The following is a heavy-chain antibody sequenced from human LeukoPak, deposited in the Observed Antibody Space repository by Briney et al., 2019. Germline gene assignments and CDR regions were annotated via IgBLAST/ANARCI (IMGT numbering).Heavy chain of an antibody. V-gene: IGHV4-38-2*02. CDR1: GYSISSGYY. CDR2: IYYSGST. D-gene: IGHD6-13*01. CDR3: ARGALDIAAAGPFDY. J-gene: IGHJ4*02. Sequence: SETLSLTCTVSGYSISSGYYWGWIRQPPGKGLEWIGSIYYSGSTYYNPSLKSRVTISVDTSKNQFSLKLSSVTAADTAVYYCARGALDIAAAGPFDYWGRGTLVTVSS.